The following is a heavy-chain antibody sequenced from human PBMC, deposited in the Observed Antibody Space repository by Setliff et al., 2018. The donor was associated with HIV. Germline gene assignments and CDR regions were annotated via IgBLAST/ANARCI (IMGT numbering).Heavy chain of an antibody. Sequence: PGGSLRLSCAASGFIFSSYAMSWVRQAPGKGLEWVSVIYRSGTTTYYADSVRGRFTISRDNSKNTLYLQMNSLTADDTAVYYCAKRSSSDNSVPGNYFDYWGQGTLVTVSS. CDR1: GFIFSSYA. V-gene: IGHV3-23*05. CDR3: AKRSSSDNSVPGNYFDY. D-gene: IGHD3-22*01. CDR2: IYRSGTTT. J-gene: IGHJ4*02.